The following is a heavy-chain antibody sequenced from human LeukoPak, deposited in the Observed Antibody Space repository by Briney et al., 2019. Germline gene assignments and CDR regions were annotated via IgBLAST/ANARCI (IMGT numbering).Heavy chain of an antibody. J-gene: IGHJ5*02. D-gene: IGHD3-16*01. CDR1: GGSINNYY. Sequence: SETLSLTCTVSGGSINNYYWSWIRQPPGKGLEWIGYIYSSGSTNYNPSLKSRVIISVDTSKNQFSLKLSSVTAADTAVYYCARRTLCCGERFDPWGQGTLVSVSS. CDR3: ARRTLCCGERFDP. CDR2: IYSSGST. V-gene: IGHV4-59*08.